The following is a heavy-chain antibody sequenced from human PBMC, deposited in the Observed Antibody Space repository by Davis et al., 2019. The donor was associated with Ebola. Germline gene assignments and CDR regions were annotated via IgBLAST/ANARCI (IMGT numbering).Heavy chain of an antibody. V-gene: IGHV4-34*01. CDR3: ARADSSGYYYFAFDI. CDR1: GGSFSGYY. D-gene: IGHD3-22*01. Sequence: SETLSLTCAVYGGSFSGYYWSWIRQPPGKGLEWIGEINHSGSTNYNPSLKSRATISVDTSKNQFSLKLSSVTAADTAVYYCARADSSGYYYFAFDIWGQGTMVTVSS. J-gene: IGHJ3*02. CDR2: INHSGST.